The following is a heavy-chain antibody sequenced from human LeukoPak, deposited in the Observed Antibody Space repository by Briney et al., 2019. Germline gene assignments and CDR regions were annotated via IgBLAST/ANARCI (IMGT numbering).Heavy chain of an antibody. Sequence: SETLSLTCSVSNYSISSHYYWVWLRQTPEKGLEWLGSIHRSGSVYYNDNPSLESRVAVSMDSSNNQFSLRLTSLTAADTAIYYCARDQVVPATAIEFWGLGTLVTVSS. CDR2: IHRSGSV. CDR3: ARDQVVPATAIEF. J-gene: IGHJ4*01. CDR1: NYSISSHYY. V-gene: IGHV4-38-2*02. D-gene: IGHD2-2*02.